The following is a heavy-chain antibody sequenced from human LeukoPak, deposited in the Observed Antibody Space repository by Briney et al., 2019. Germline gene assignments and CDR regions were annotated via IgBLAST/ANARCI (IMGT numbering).Heavy chain of an antibody. CDR3: ARHASGSGWYFDY. CDR2: IKQDGSEK. V-gene: IGHV3-7*01. CDR1: GFTFSSYW. D-gene: IGHD6-19*01. J-gene: IGHJ4*02. Sequence: GGSLRLSCAASGFTFSSYWMTWVRQAPGKGLEWVANIKQDGSEKYYVDSVKGRFTISRDNAKNSLYLQMNSLRAEDTAVYYCARHASGSGWYFDYWGQGTLITVSS.